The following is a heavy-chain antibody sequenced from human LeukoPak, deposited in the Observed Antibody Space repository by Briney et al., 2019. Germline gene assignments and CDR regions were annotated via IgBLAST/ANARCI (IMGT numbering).Heavy chain of an antibody. CDR2: INHSGST. J-gene: IGHJ4*02. CDR3: ARGQVFWSGYYTYYFDY. D-gene: IGHD3-3*01. Sequence: SETLSLTCAVYGGSFSGYYWSWIRQPPGKGLEWIGEINHSGSTNYNPSLKSRVTISVDTSKNQFSLKLSSVTAADTAVYYCARGQVFWSGYYTYYFDYWGQGTLVTVSS. CDR1: GGSFSGYY. V-gene: IGHV4-34*01.